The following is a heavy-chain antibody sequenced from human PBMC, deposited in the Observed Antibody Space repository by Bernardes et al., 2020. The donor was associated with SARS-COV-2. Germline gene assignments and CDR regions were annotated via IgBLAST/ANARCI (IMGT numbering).Heavy chain of an antibody. D-gene: IGHD2-21*02. CDR3: ARDRAPFCGGDCPSGVGFDI. CDR1: GGPVNSGGYY. CDR2: IYYTGHS. J-gene: IGHJ3*02. Sequence: SETLSLTCTVSGGPVNSGGYYWSWIRQQPWMGLEWIASIYYTGHSAYSPSLKSRLTISLDSAKNQVSLNLISVTAADTAIYYCARDRAPFCGGDCPSGVGFDIWGQGTMATVSS. V-gene: IGHV4-31*03.